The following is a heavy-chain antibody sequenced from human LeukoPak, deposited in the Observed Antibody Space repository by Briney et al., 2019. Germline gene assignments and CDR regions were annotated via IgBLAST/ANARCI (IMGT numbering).Heavy chain of an antibody. CDR3: ARHPVPFGRLGTD. J-gene: IGHJ4*02. CDR2: IYPGDSDT. V-gene: IGHV5-51*01. CDR1: GYSFTSYW. Sequence: PGESLKISCKGSGYSFTSYWIAWVRQMPGKGLECMGIIYPGDSDTRYSPSFQGQVTISADKSISTAYLQWSSLKASDTAMYYCARHPVPFGRLGTDWGQGTLVTVSS. D-gene: IGHD1-14*01.